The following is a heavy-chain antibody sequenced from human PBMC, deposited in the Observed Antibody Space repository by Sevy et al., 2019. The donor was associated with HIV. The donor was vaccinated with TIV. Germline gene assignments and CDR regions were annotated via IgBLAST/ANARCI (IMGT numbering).Heavy chain of an antibody. D-gene: IGHD6-13*01. CDR1: GLTVSSNY. CDR3: ARGGLDSNWFRSLDY. CDR2: IYIGGAT. V-gene: IGHV3-53*01. J-gene: IGHJ4*02. Sequence: GGSLRLSCAVSGLTVSSNYMSWVRQAPGKGLEWVSLIYIGGATYYADSVNGRFTISGDDSKNTLYLQMDSLRAEDTSVYYCARGGLDSNWFRSLDYWGRGTLVTVSS.